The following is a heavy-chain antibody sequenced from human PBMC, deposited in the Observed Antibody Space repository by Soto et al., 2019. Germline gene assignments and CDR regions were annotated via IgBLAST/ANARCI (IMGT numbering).Heavy chain of an antibody. CDR2: ISGSGGST. V-gene: IGHV3-23*01. Sequence: GGSLRLSCTASGFTFGDYAMSWFRQAPGKGLEWVSAISGSGGSTYYADSVKGRFTISRDNSKNTLYLQMNSLRAEDTAVYYCAKPTSRYGDYETDFDYWGQGTLVTVSS. J-gene: IGHJ4*02. CDR3: AKPTSRYGDYETDFDY. CDR1: GFTFGDYA. D-gene: IGHD4-17*01.